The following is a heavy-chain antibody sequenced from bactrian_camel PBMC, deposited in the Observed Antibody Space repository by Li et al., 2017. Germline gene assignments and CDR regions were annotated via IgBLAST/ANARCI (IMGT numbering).Heavy chain of an antibody. CDR2: IYTFGRST. V-gene: IGHV3S54*01. Sequence: HVQLVESGGGSVQPGGSLRLSCAASGNTYNLNCLGWFRQAPGMEREQVAVFIYTFGRSTRYADSVKGRFTISKSNANVLTLRMDRLQPEDTAMYFCAARMPGCVATSGTLASPEYWGQGTQVTVS. CDR1: GNTYNLNC. J-gene: IGHJ4*01. CDR3: AARMPGCVATSGTLASPEY. D-gene: IGHD2*01.